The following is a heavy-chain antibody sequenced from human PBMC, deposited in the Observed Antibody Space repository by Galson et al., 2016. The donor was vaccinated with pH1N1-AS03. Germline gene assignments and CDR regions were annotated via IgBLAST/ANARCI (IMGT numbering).Heavy chain of an antibody. Sequence: FSSYAISWVRQAPGQGLEWMGGVKGVFRPTNYAQKFQGRITITMDQSTGTAYMEVSSLRAEDTAVYYCATAGNYFDIRRFDYWGQGTPVTVFS. CDR1: FSSYA. J-gene: IGHJ4*02. D-gene: IGHD3-9*01. CDR2: VKGVFRPT. V-gene: IGHV1-69*05. CDR3: ATAGNYFDIRRFDY.